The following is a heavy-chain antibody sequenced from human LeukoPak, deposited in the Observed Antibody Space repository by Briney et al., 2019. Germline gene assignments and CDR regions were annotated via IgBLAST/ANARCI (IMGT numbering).Heavy chain of an antibody. D-gene: IGHD3-10*01. J-gene: IGHJ4*02. V-gene: IGHV3-21*01. CDR1: GFTFNTYS. CDR3: ARGNHLGLLWFGD. Sequence: GGSLRLSCEASGFTFNTYSMNWARQAPGKGLEWVSSIDSSGGYMFYADSVKGRFIISRDNAKNTVYLQMNSLRAEDAAVYYCARGNHLGLLWFGDWGQGTLVTVSS. CDR2: IDSSGGYM.